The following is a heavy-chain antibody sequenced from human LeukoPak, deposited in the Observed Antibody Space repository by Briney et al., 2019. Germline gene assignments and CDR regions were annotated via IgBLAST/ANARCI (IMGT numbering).Heavy chain of an antibody. D-gene: IGHD6-13*01. V-gene: IGHV3-21*01. CDR2: ISSSSTYI. CDR1: GFTFSSYS. Sequence: PGGSLRLSCAASGFTFSSYSMNCVRQAPGKGLEWVSSISSSSTYIYYADSVKGRFTISRDNAKNSLYLQMNSLRAEDTAVYFCARGTAGEFDYWGQGTLVTVSS. CDR3: ARGTAGEFDY. J-gene: IGHJ4*02.